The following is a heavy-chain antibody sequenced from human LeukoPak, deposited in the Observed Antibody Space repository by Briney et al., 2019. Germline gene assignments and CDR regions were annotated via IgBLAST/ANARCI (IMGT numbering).Heavy chain of an antibody. J-gene: IGHJ3*02. CDR1: GYTFTGYY. CDR2: INPNSGGK. V-gene: IGHV1-2*02. D-gene: IGHD6-13*01. CDR3: ARVKNSSSWYADDAFDI. Sequence: GASVKVSCKASGYTFTGYYMHWVRQAPGQGLEWMGWINPNSGGKNYAQTFQGRVTMTRDTSISTAYMELSRLRSDDTAVYYCARVKNSSSWYADDAFDIWGQGTMVTVSS.